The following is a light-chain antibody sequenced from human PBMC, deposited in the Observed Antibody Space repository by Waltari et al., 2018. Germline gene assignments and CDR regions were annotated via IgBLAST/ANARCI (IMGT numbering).Light chain of an antibody. CDR3: QQYYSYPRT. CDR2: AAS. CDR1: QGISSY. Sequence: AIRMTQSPSSLSASTGDRVTITCRASQGISSYLAWYQQKPGKAPKPLIYAASTLQSGVPSRFSGSGSGTDFNLTISCLQSEDFATYYCQQYYSYPRTFGQGTKVEIK. J-gene: IGKJ1*01. V-gene: IGKV1-8*01.